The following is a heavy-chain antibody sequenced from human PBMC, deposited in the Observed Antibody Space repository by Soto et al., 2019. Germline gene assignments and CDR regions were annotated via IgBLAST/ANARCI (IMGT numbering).Heavy chain of an antibody. CDR1: GGSISSGDYY. D-gene: IGHD4-17*01. Sequence: SETLSLTCTVSGGSISSGDYYWSWIRQPPGKGLEWIGYIYYSGSTYYNPSLKSRVTISVDTSKNQFSLKLSSVTAADTAVYYCARAQSDYGLDYWGQGTLLTVSS. CDR2: IYYSGST. J-gene: IGHJ4*02. CDR3: ARAQSDYGLDY. V-gene: IGHV4-30-4*01.